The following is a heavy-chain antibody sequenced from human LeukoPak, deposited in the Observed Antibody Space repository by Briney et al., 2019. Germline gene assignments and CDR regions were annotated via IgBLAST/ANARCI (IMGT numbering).Heavy chain of an antibody. J-gene: IGHJ4*02. CDR3: ARVWSSGYTKDY. V-gene: IGHV3-48*04. D-gene: IGHD3-22*01. Sequence: GGSLRLSCAASRFTFRTYSMNWVRQAPGEGLEWVSSISSSSSTIYFADSVKGRFTISRDNAKNSAYLHMNSLRAEDTAVYYCARVWSSGYTKDYWGQGTLVTVS. CDR1: RFTFRTYS. CDR2: ISSSSSTI.